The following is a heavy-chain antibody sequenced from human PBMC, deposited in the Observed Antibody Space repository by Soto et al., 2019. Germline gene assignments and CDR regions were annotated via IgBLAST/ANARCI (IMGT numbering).Heavy chain of an antibody. CDR2: ISSSSSYI. V-gene: IGHV3-21*01. CDR3: ARDPGVRGGGWFDP. J-gene: IGHJ5*02. Sequence: EVQLVESGGGLVKPGGSLRLSCAASGFTFSSYSMNWVRQAPGKGLEWVSSISSSSSYIYYADSMKGRFTISRDNAKIALYVQMNNLRSEDTAVYYCARDPGVRGGGWFDPWGQGTLVTVSS. CDR1: GFTFSSYS. D-gene: IGHD3-10*01.